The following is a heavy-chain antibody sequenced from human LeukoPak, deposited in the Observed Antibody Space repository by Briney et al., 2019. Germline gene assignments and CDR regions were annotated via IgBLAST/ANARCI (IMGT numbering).Heavy chain of an antibody. J-gene: IGHJ6*02. CDR1: GYTLTELS. Sequence: ASVKVSCKVSGYTLTELSMHWVRQAPGKGLEWMGGFDPEDGETIYAQKFQGRVTMTEDTSTDTAYMELSSLRSEDTAVYYCARGPLGYCSSTSCYWGVYYYYYGMDVWGQGTTVTVSS. CDR3: ARGPLGYCSSTSCYWGVYYYYYGMDV. V-gene: IGHV1-24*01. D-gene: IGHD2-2*01. CDR2: FDPEDGET.